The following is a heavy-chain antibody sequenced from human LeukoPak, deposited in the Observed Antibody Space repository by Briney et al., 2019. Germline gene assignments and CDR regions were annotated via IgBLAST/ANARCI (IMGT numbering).Heavy chain of an antibody. J-gene: IGHJ6*03. V-gene: IGHV4-38-2*02. CDR2: IYHSGNT. Sequence: SETLSLTCSLSGYSIRSGYYWGWTRQPPGKGLELIGSIYHSGNTYYNPSLKSRVTISLATSKNQSSLKLSSVPSADTDVYYCARVGASYVGNYYMDVWGKGTTVTVTS. CDR1: GYSIRSGYY. D-gene: IGHD3-10*02. CDR3: ARVGASYVGNYYMDV.